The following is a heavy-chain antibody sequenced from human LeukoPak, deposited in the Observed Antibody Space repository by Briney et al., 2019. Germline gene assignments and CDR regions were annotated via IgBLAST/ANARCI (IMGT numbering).Heavy chain of an antibody. CDR1: GYTFTSYD. D-gene: IGHD3-16*01. CDR3: ARGPYYYYYMDV. CDR2: MNPNSGNT. Sequence: ASVKVSCKASGYTFTSYDINWVRQATGQGLEWMGWMNPNSGNTGYAQKFRGRVTMTRNTSISTACMELSSLRSEDTAVYYCARGPYYYYYMDVWGKGTTVTVSS. V-gene: IGHV1-8*01. J-gene: IGHJ6*03.